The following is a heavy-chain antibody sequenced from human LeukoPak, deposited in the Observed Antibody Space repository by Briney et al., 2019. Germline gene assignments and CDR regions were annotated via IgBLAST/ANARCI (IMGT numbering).Heavy chain of an antibody. D-gene: IGHD6-19*01. J-gene: IGHJ4*02. Sequence: GGSLRLSCAASGFTFSSSAMTWVRQAPGKGLEWVSTISTSGGSTYYADSVKGWFTISRDNSKNTLYLQMNSLRAEDTAVYYCAKDFSSGWYSFFDYWGQGTLVTVSS. CDR2: ISTSGGST. V-gene: IGHV3-23*01. CDR3: AKDFSSGWYSFFDY. CDR1: GFTFSSSA.